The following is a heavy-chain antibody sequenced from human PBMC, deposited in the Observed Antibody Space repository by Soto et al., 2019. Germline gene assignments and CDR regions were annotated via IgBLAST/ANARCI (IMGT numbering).Heavy chain of an antibody. Sequence: PSETLSLTGAVYGGSFSGYYWSWIRQPPGKGLEWIGEINHSGSTNYNPSLKSRVTISVDTSKNQFSLKLSSVTAADTAVYYCARVRRGGLWFGELCYFDYWGQGTLVTVSS. J-gene: IGHJ4*02. CDR3: ARVRRGGLWFGELCYFDY. CDR1: GGSFSGYY. V-gene: IGHV4-34*01. CDR2: INHSGST. D-gene: IGHD3-10*01.